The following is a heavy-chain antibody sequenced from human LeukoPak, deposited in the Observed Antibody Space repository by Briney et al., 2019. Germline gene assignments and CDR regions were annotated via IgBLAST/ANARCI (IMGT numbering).Heavy chain of an antibody. J-gene: IGHJ6*03. CDR2: IYSGGST. V-gene: IGHV3-66*01. CDR3: ARDPYSGNYGTYYYYYMDV. CDR1: GFTFSSYW. D-gene: IGHD1-26*01. Sequence: GGSLRLSCAASGFTFSSYWMGWVRQAPGKGLEWVSLIYSGGSTYYADSVKGRFTISRDNAKNSLYLQMDSLGPEDTAVYYCARDPYSGNYGTYYYYYMDVWGKGTTVTISS.